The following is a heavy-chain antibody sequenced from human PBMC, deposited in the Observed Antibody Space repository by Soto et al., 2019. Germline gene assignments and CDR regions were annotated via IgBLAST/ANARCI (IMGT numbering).Heavy chain of an antibody. CDR2: IIPIFGTA. CDR1: GGTLSSYA. V-gene: IGHV1-69*13. J-gene: IGHJ4*02. D-gene: IGHD6-13*01. Sequence: SVKVSCKASGGTLSSYAISWVRQAPGQGLEWMGGIIPIFGTANYAQKFQGRVTITADESTSTAYMELSSLRSEDTAVYYCARGFSAEGKMIAAHGSYYFDYWGQGTLVTVSS. CDR3: ARGFSAEGKMIAAHGSYYFDY.